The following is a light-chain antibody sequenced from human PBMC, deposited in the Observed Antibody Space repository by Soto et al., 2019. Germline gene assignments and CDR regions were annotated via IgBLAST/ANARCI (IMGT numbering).Light chain of an antibody. V-gene: IGLV1-47*02. J-gene: IGLJ1*01. CDR1: SSNIGSNY. CDR3: GAWDDSLSGHYV. CDR2: SNN. Sequence: QSVLTQPPSASGTPGQRVTISCSGSSSNIGSNYVYWYQQLPGTAPKLLIYSNNQRPSRVPDRFSGSKSGTSASLAISGLRSEYEGDYYCGAWDDSLSGHYVFGTGTKLTVL.